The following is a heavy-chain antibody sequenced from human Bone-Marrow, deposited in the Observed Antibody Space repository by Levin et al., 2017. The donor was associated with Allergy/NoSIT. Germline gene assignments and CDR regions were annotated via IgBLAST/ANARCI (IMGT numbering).Heavy chain of an antibody. CDR2: INSGSTDI. CDR1: GFNFSTYN. J-gene: IGHJ6*02. V-gene: IGHV3-21*01. CDR3: ARDRTYGILRNYGMDV. Sequence: GESLKISCAASGFNFSTYNMNWVRQAPGKALEWVSSINSGSTDIYYADSLKGRFTISRDNAENSLYLQMNGLGAGDTAVYYCARDRTYGILRNYGMDVWGQGTTVTVSS. D-gene: IGHD3-9*01.